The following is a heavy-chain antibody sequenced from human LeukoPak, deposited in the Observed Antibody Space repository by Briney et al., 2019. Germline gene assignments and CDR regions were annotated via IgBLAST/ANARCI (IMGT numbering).Heavy chain of an antibody. Sequence: ASVKLSCKASGYTFTGYYMHWVRQAPGQGLEWMGWINPNSGGTNYAQKFEGRVTMTRHTSISTAYMELSRLRSDDTAVYYCARGTWFGESPRIDYWGQGTLVTVSS. D-gene: IGHD3-10*01. CDR2: INPNSGGT. CDR1: GYTFTGYY. CDR3: ARGTWFGESPRIDY. V-gene: IGHV1-2*02. J-gene: IGHJ4*02.